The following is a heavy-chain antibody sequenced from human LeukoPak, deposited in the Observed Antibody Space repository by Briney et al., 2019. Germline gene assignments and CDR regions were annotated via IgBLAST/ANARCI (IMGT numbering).Heavy chain of an antibody. Sequence: KAGGSLRLSCAASGFTFSNAWMNWVRQAPGKGLEWVGRIKSKTDGGTTDYAAPVKGRFTISRDDSKNTLYLQMNSLKAEDTAVYYCTTDSDDYSLDYWGQGTLVTVSS. CDR3: TTDSDDYSLDY. J-gene: IGHJ4*02. V-gene: IGHV3-15*07. CDR2: IKSKTDGGTT. D-gene: IGHD4-11*01. CDR1: GFTFSNAW.